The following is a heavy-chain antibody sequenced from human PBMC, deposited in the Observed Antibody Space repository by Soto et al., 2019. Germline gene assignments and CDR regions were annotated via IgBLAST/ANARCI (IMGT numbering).Heavy chain of an antibody. CDR2: ISYSGTNT. Sequence: GGSLRLSCATSGFSFSGNAMSWVRQAPGKGLEWVSSISYSGTNTYYADSAKGRFTISRDNSKNTLYLQMNSLRADDTAVYYCAKARNRWYDYHFDYWGQGTLVTVSS. V-gene: IGHV3-23*01. J-gene: IGHJ4*02. D-gene: IGHD5-12*01. CDR1: GFSFSGNA. CDR3: AKARNRWYDYHFDY.